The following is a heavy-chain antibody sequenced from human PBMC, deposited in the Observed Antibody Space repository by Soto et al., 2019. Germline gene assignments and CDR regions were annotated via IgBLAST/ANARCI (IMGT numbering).Heavy chain of an antibody. J-gene: IGHJ6*03. D-gene: IGHD3-10*01. V-gene: IGHV1-24*01. CDR3: ATLAGMWFGELLHRHYYYYMDV. Sequence: ASVKVSCKVSGYTLTELSMHWVRQAPGKGLEWMGGFDPEDGETIYAQKFQGRVTMTEDTSTDTAYMGLSSLRSEDTAVYYWATLAGMWFGELLHRHYYYYMDVWGKGTTVTVSS. CDR2: FDPEDGET. CDR1: GYTLTELS.